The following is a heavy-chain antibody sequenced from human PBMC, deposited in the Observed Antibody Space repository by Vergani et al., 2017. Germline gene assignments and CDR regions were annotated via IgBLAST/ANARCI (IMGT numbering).Heavy chain of an antibody. Sequence: QVQLQESGPGLVKPSETLSLTCTVSGGSISSYYWSWIRQPPGKGLEWIGYIYYSGSTNYNPSLKSRVTISVDTSNNQFSLKLSSVTAADTAVYYCARYFIPYDILARNYYXMDVWGKGTTVTVSS. V-gene: IGHV4-59*01. J-gene: IGHJ6*03. CDR1: GGSISSYY. CDR2: IYYSGST. D-gene: IGHD3-9*01. CDR3: ARYFIPYDILARNYYXMDV.